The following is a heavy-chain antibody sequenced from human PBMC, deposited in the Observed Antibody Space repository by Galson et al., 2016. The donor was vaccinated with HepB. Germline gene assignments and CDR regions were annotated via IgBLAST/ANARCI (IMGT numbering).Heavy chain of an antibody. CDR1: GFTFSDFV. CDR3: AGEKRHEGDFDY. CDR2: LWYDGSNE. D-gene: IGHD1-26*01. Sequence: SLRLSCAASGFTFSDFVIHWVRQAPGKGLEWVAALWYDGSNEHYADSVEGRFTISRDSSKTTHYLHMNSLRAEDTAVYYCAGEKRHEGDFDYWGQGTLVTVSS. V-gene: IGHV3-33*01. J-gene: IGHJ4*02.